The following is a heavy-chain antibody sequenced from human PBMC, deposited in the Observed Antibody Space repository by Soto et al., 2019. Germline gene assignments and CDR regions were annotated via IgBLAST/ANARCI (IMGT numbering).Heavy chain of an antibody. Sequence: TGGSLRLSCVASGFTFSSYWMSWVRQAPGKGLEWVANMKQDGSEKYYVDSVKGRFTISRDNAKNSLYLQMNSLRAEDTAVYYCARDHQQAKSDYWGQGTLVTSPQ. CDR3: ARDHQQAKSDY. V-gene: IGHV3-7*01. CDR1: GFTFSSYW. J-gene: IGHJ4*02. CDR2: MKQDGSEK.